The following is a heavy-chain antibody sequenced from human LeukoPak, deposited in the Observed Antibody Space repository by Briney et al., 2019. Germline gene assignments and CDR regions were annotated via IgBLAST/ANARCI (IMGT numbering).Heavy chain of an antibody. D-gene: IGHD4-17*01. CDR1: GFTFSSYG. CDR2: LSYDGSNK. CDR3: ASIRLPYFDY. Sequence: GGSLRLSCAASGFTFSSYGMHWVRQAPGKGLEWVAVLSYDGSNKYYADSVKGRFTISRDNSKNTLYLQMNSLRAEDTAVYYCASIRLPYFDYWGQGALVTVSS. V-gene: IGHV3-30*03. J-gene: IGHJ4*02.